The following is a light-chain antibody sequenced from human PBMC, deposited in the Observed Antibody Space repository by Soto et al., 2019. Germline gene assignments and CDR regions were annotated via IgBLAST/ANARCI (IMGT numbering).Light chain of an antibody. V-gene: IGKV1-6*01. J-gene: IGKJ1*01. CDR3: LQDYNYPRT. CDR1: QGIRND. Sequence: AIQMTQSPSSLSASVGDRVTITCRARQGIRNDLGWYQQKPGKAPKLLIYAASSLQSGVPSRFSDSGSGTDFTLTISSLQPEDFATYYCLQDYNYPRTFGQGTKVEIK. CDR2: AAS.